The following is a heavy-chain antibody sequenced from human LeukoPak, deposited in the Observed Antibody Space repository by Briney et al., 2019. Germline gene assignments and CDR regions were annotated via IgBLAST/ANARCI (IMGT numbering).Heavy chain of an antibody. CDR1: GGSISSGGYY. CDR2: IYYSGST. J-gene: IGHJ4*02. D-gene: IGHD6-13*01. V-gene: IGHV4-31*03. CDR3: ARSGYSSSWYYFDY. Sequence: SQTLSLTCTVSGGSISSGGYYWSWIRQHPGKGLEWIGYIYYSGSTYYNPSLKSRVTISADTSKNQFSLKLSSVTAADTAVYYCARSGYSSSWYYFDYWGQGTLVTVSS.